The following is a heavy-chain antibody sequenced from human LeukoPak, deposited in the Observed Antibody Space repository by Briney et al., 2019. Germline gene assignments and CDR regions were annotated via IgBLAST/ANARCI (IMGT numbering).Heavy chain of an antibody. Sequence: ASVKVSCKASGFPFTSYAIHWVRQAPGQRLEWMGWVNADNSNTKSSQEFQGRVTITRDMSTSTVYMELSSLRSEDTAVYYCAREGVYSSSSQAYYFDYWGQGTLVTVSS. CDR3: AREGVYSSSSQAYYFDY. V-gene: IGHV1-3*03. D-gene: IGHD6-6*01. J-gene: IGHJ4*02. CDR1: GFPFTSYA. CDR2: VNADNSNT.